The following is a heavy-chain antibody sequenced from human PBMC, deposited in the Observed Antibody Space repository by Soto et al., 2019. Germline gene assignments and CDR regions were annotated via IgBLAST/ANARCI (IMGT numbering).Heavy chain of an antibody. CDR3: ARGGTPIDY. CDR1: GYTFTNFG. CDR2: ISAYNGNT. V-gene: IGHV1-18*01. D-gene: IGHD3-16*01. Sequence: QVQLVQSGAEVKKPGASVKVSCKTSGYTFTNFGLSWVRQAPGQGLEWMGWISAYNGNTNYAQNFQSRVTMTTDTSPSTAYMALRCLRSDDTAVHYCARGGTPIDYGGQGTLVTVSS. J-gene: IGHJ4*02.